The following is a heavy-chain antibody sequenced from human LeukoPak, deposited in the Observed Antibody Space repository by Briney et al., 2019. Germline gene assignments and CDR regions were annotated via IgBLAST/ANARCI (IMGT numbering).Heavy chain of an antibody. D-gene: IGHD6-13*01. CDR2: MNPNTDKT. J-gene: IGHJ4*02. Sequence: ASVTVSCKASGYTFTRSDINWVRQATGQGLEWMGWMNPNTDKTGYARNFQGRVTMTKNISISTAYMEVSSLTYEDTAIYYCARGRPGLASAGIYDFWGQGTLITVSS. V-gene: IGHV1-8*01. CDR3: ARGRPGLASAGIYDF. CDR1: GYTFTRSD.